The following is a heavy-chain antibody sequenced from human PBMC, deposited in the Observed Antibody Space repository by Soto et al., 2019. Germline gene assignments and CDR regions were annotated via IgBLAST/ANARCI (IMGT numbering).Heavy chain of an antibody. Sequence: QVQLVQSGAEVKKPGASVKVSCKASGYTFTGYYMHWVRQAPGQGLEWMGWINPNSGGTNYAQKFQGRVTMTRDTSISTAYMELSRLRSDDTAVYYCARELGYCSSTSCYRSDAFDIWGQGTMVTVSS. CDR1: GYTFTGYY. CDR3: ARELGYCSSTSCYRSDAFDI. J-gene: IGHJ3*02. D-gene: IGHD2-2*02. V-gene: IGHV1-2*02. CDR2: INPNSGGT.